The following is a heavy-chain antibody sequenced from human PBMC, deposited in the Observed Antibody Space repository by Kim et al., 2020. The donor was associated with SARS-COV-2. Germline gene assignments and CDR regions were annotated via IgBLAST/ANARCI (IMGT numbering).Heavy chain of an antibody. V-gene: IGHV3-48*02. J-gene: IGHJ6*02. D-gene: IGHD6-13*01. CDR1: GFTFSSYS. CDR2: ISSSSSTI. CDR3: AREDHSSSWDYYYYYGMDV. Sequence: GGSLRLSCAASGFTFSSYSMNWVRQAPGKGLEWVSYISSSSSTIYYADSVKGRFTISRDNAKNSLYLQMNSLRDEDTAVYYCAREDHSSSWDYYYYYGMDVWGQGTTVTVSS.